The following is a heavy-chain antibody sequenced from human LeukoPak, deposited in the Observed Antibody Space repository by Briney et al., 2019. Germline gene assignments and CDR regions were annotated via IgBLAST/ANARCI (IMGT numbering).Heavy chain of an antibody. Sequence: GGSLRLSCAASGFTFSSYSMNWVRQAPGKGLEWVSSISSSSSYIYYADSVKGRFTISRDNAKNSLYLQMNSLRAEDTAVYYCARDSPMVRGVIVYWGQGTLVTVSS. CDR1: GFTFSSYS. CDR3: ARDSPMVRGVIVY. D-gene: IGHD3-10*01. CDR2: ISSSSSYI. V-gene: IGHV3-21*01. J-gene: IGHJ4*02.